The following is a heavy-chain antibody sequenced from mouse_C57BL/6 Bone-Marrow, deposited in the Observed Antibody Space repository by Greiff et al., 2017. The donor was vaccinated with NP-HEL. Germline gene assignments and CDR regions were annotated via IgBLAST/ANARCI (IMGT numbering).Heavy chain of an antibody. V-gene: IGHV1-81*01. Sequence: QVQLKESGAELARPGASVKLSCKASGYTFTSYGISWVKQRTGQGLEWIGEIYPRSGNTYYNEKFKGKATLTADKSSSTAYMELRSLTSEDSAVYFCARRMDYYGSSYGFAYWGQGTLVTVSA. CDR1: GYTFTSYG. CDR2: IYPRSGNT. D-gene: IGHD1-1*01. CDR3: ARRMDYYGSSYGFAY. J-gene: IGHJ3*01.